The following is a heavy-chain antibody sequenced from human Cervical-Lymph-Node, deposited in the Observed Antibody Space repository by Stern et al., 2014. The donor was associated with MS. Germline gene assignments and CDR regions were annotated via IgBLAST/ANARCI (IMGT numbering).Heavy chain of an antibody. Sequence: QVHLVESGGGVVQPGTSLRLSCAASGFTFSSYGMHWVRQAPGKGPEWVALAWYDGSTAYYTNSVKGRFTISRDNSKNTLSLQMNSLTAEDTAVYYCARGHIPYAYNYLFDYWGQGTLVTVSS. CDR1: GFTFSSYG. D-gene: IGHD5-24*01. J-gene: IGHJ4*02. CDR2: AWYDGSTA. CDR3: ARGHIPYAYNYLFDY. V-gene: IGHV3-33*01.